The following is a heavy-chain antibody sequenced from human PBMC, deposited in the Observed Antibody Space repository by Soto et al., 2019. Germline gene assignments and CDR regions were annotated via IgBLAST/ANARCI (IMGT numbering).Heavy chain of an antibody. CDR2: INAGNGNT. CDR1: GYTFTSYA. J-gene: IGHJ4*02. D-gene: IGHD6-19*01. CDR3: ARGKVAGTGRAYYFDY. Sequence: QVQLVQSGAEEKKPGASVKVSCKASGYTFTSYAMHWVRRAPGQRLEWMGWINAGNGNTKYSQKFQGRVTITRDTSASTAYMELSSLRSEDTAVYYCARGKVAGTGRAYYFDYWGQGTLVTVSS. V-gene: IGHV1-3*05.